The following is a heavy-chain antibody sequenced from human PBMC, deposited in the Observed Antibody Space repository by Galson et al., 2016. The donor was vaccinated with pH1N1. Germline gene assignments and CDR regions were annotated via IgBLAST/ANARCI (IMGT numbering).Heavy chain of an antibody. V-gene: IGHV4-34*01. J-gene: IGHJ4*02. CDR1: GGSFSDYS. CDR3: ARVDFGGKLGD. D-gene: IGHD3-10*01. Sequence: SETLSLTCTVYGGSFSDYSWRWIRQPPGKGLEWIGEVNPSGSTIYNPSLNSRVIISADTSRNQFSLKLTSVTAADTAVYFCARVDFGGKLGDWGQGTQVTVSS. CDR2: VNPSGST.